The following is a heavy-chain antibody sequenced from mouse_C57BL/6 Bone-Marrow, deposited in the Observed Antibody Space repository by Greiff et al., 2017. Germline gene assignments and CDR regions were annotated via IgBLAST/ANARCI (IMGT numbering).Heavy chain of an antibody. CDR2: IDPEDGET. CDR3: ARDPGYYDYEENYAMDY. V-gene: IGHV14-2*01. CDR1: GFNIKDYY. J-gene: IGHJ4*01. D-gene: IGHD2-4*01. Sequence: EVQLQQSGAELVKPGASVKLSCTASGFNIKDYYMHWVKQRTEQGLEWIGRIDPEDGETKYAPKFQGKATITADTSSNTAYLPRSSLTSEDTAVYYCARDPGYYDYEENYAMDYWGQGTSVTVSS.